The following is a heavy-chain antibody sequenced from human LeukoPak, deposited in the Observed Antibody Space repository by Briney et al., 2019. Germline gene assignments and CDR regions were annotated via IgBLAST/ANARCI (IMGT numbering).Heavy chain of an antibody. CDR3: ARAPVAVDGEFGNWFDP. J-gene: IGHJ5*02. V-gene: IGHV1-2*02. Sequence: ASVKVSCKASGYTFTGYYMHWVRQAPGQGLEWMGWINPNSGGTNYAQKFQGRVTMTRDTFISTAYMELSRLRSDDTAVYYCARAPVAVDGEFGNWFDPWGQGTLVTVSS. CDR2: INPNSGGT. CDR1: GYTFTGYY. D-gene: IGHD6-19*01.